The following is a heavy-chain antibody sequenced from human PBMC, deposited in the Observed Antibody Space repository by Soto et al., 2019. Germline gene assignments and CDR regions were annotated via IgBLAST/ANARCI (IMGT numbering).Heavy chain of an antibody. CDR2: ISSSSSTI. D-gene: IGHD2-15*01. Sequence: AGGALRHSCAAHGVSLRSYSIKWVRPAPGKGLEWVSYISSSSSTIYYADSVKGRFTISRDNAKNSLYLQMNSLRAEDTAVYYCARDKGRSPLDYWGQGTLVTVSS. J-gene: IGHJ4*02. CDR3: ARDKGRSPLDY. CDR1: GVSLRSYS. V-gene: IGHV3-48*01.